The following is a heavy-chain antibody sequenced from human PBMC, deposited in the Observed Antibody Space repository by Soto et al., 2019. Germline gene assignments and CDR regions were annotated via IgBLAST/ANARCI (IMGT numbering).Heavy chain of an antibody. CDR1: GGTFSSYA. CDR3: ARGCSGGSCYPHHYYYYGMDV. CDR2: IIPIFGTA. Sequence: GASVKVSCKASGGTFSSYAISWVRQAPGQGLEWMGGIIPIFGTANYAQKFQGRVTITADESTSTAYMELSSLRSEDTAVYYCARGCSGGSCYPHHYYYYGMDVWGQGTTVTVS. V-gene: IGHV1-69*13. J-gene: IGHJ6*02. D-gene: IGHD2-15*01.